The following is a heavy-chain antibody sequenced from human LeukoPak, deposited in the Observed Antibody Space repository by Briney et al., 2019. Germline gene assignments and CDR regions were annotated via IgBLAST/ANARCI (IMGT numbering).Heavy chain of an antibody. J-gene: IGHJ4*02. D-gene: IGHD3-10*01. Sequence: GGALRLSRAASGFTFRSYAMRGGRQAPGKGVEWVSAISGSGGRTYYADSVKGGFTISRDNAKKTLYLQMKSLRAEDTAGYYCATPMVRGVPSFFDYWGQGTLVTVSS. V-gene: IGHV3-23*01. CDR3: ATPMVRGVPSFFDY. CDR2: ISGSGGRT. CDR1: GFTFRSYA.